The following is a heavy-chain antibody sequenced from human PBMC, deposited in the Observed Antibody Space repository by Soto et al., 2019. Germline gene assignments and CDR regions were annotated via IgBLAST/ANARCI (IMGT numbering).Heavy chain of an antibody. J-gene: IGHJ3*02. D-gene: IGHD6-6*01. CDR2: IWYDGSNK. CDR1: GSTFSSYG. Sequence: GGSLRLSCAASGSTFSSYGMHWVRQAPGKGLEWVAVIWYDGSNKYYADSVKGRFTISTDNSNNTLYLQMNSLRAADTAVYYRAKGLAANRLDAFDIWGQGTMVTVSS. CDR3: AKGLAANRLDAFDI. V-gene: IGHV3-33*06.